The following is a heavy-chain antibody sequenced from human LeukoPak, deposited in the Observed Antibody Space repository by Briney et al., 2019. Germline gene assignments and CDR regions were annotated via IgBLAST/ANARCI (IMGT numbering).Heavy chain of an antibody. Sequence: SQTLSLTCAISGDSASSNSAAWNWIRQSPSRGLEWLGRTYYRSKWYNDYAVSVKSRITINPDTSKNQFSLQLNSVTPEDTAVYYCAREPSGYYDSSGYYAGYFDYWGQGTLVTVSS. CDR3: AREPSGYYDSSGYYAGYFDY. V-gene: IGHV6-1*01. CDR1: GDSASSNSAA. J-gene: IGHJ4*02. CDR2: TYYRSKWYN. D-gene: IGHD3-22*01.